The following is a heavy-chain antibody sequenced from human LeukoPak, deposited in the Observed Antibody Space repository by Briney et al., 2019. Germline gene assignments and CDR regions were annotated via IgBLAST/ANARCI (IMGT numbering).Heavy chain of an antibody. CDR2: ISVYNGDT. CDR3: VRDAITGRFTVDY. V-gene: IGHV1-18*01. J-gene: IGHJ4*02. D-gene: IGHD3-16*02. CDR1: GYTFTSYG. Sequence: ASVKVSCKASGYTFTSYGMSWVRQAPGQGLEWMGWISVYNGDTNYAQTFQGRVTMTTDTSASTAYMELRSLRSDDTAVYYCVRDAITGRFTVDYWGQGTLVTVSS.